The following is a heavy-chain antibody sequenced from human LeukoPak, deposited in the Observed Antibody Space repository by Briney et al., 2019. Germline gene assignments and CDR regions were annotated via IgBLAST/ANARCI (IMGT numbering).Heavy chain of an antibody. CDR3: ARHLGGSSWFDY. V-gene: IGHV4-39*01. Sequence: PSETLSLTCTVSGGSISSTSYYWGWIRQPPGKGLEWIGGIYYTGSAYYNPALKSRVTISVDTSKNQFSLKLSSVTAADTAVYYCARHLGGSSWFDYWGQGTLVTVSS. CDR2: IYYTGSA. CDR1: GGSISSTSYY. D-gene: IGHD6-13*01. J-gene: IGHJ4*02.